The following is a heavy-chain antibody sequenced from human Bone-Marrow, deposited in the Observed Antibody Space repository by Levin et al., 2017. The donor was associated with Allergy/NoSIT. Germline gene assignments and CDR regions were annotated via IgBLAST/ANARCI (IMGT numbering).Heavy chain of an antibody. J-gene: IGHJ5*02. CDR2: FDPEEDEI. CDR3: VAVSCTGRTCYRYTWLDP. CDR1: GNSLTELS. V-gene: IGHV1-24*01. D-gene: IGHD2-8*01. Sequence: ASVKVSCKVSGNSLTELSIHWVRQAPGKGLEWMGSFDPEEDEIMYAQTFQGRVTMTEDTSANTAYMELRSLRFEDTAVYYCVAVSCTGRTCYRYTWLDPWGQGTLVTVSS.